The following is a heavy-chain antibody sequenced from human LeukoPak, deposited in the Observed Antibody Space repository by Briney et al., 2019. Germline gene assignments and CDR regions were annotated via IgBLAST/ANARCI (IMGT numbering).Heavy chain of an antibody. J-gene: IGHJ6*02. CDR2: TLPVLGTV. V-gene: IGHV1-69*04. Sequence: SVKVSCKTSGGSFSTYVINWVRQAPGQGLGWMGRTLPVLGTVNYAQSFQGRVNITADTATNTGYMELSSLKSEDTAVYYCARGGVVEIGAVGMDVWGQGTTVTVSS. D-gene: IGHD2-21*01. CDR3: ARGGVVEIGAVGMDV. CDR1: GGSFSTYV.